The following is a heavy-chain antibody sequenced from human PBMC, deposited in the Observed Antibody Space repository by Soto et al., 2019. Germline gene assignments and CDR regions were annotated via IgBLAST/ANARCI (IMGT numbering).Heavy chain of an antibody. V-gene: IGHV4-31*03. CDR2: RYYSGTT. J-gene: IGHJ4*02. Sequence: QVQLPESGPGLVKPSQTLSLPCTISGGSISSGGYYWSWIRQHPGKGLEWIGYRYYSGTTYYNPYLKRRITISVDTSKNHFSLKLSSVTAADTAVYYCARGCIATAAPPDYWGQGTMVTVSS. D-gene: IGHD6-13*01. CDR1: GGSISSGGYY. CDR3: ARGCIATAAPPDY.